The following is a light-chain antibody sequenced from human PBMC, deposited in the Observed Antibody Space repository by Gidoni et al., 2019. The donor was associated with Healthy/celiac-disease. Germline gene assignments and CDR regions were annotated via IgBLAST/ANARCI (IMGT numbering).Light chain of an antibody. CDR3: QQRSNWPPYT. V-gene: IGKV3-11*01. CDR2: DAS. Sequence: MVTTPPATLSLSTGERATLACRASQSVSSYLAWYQQKPGQAPRLLIYDASNRATGIPARFSGSGSGTDFTLTISSLEPEDFAVYYCQQRSNWPPYTFGQGTKVEIK. J-gene: IGKJ2*01. CDR1: QSVSSY.